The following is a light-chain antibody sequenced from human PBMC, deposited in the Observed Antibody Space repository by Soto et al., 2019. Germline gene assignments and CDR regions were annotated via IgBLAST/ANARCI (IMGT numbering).Light chain of an antibody. CDR1: SSDVGGYNY. CDR3: SSYTSSSTLYV. Sequence: QSALTQPASESGSPGQSITISCTGTSSDVGGYNYVSWYQQHPGKAPKLMIYEVSNRPSGVSNRFSGSKSGNTASLTISGLQAEDEADYYCSSYTSSSTLYVFGTGIKVTVL. CDR2: EVS. J-gene: IGLJ1*01. V-gene: IGLV2-14*01.